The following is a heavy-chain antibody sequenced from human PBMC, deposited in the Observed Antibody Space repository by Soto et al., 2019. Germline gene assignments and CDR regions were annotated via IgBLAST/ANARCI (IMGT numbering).Heavy chain of an antibody. Sequence: QVQLVQSGAEVKKPGSSVKVSCKASGGTFSSYAISWVRQAPGQGLEWMGGIIPIFGTANYAQKFQGRVTITADESTSTAYMELSSLRYEDTAVYYCARAGILRGYCSSTSCYGGAWFDPWGQGTLVTVSS. CDR3: ARAGILRGYCSSTSCYGGAWFDP. J-gene: IGHJ5*02. CDR2: IIPIFGTA. CDR1: GGTFSSYA. V-gene: IGHV1-69*01. D-gene: IGHD2-2*01.